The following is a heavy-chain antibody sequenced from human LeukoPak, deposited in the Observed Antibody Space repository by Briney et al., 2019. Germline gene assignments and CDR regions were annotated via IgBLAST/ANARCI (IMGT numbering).Heavy chain of an antibody. V-gene: IGHV3-66*03. CDR3: ARDRAANQDWVEFDP. Sequence: GGSLRLSCAASGFTFSSHCMNWVRQAPGKGLEWVGLIRDSGEAFYADFVRGRFAISRDESENTLYLQMNSLRVEDTAVYFCARDRAANQDWVEFDPWGQGTPVIVSS. D-gene: IGHD3/OR15-3a*01. CDR1: GFTFSSHC. J-gene: IGHJ5*02. CDR2: IRDSGEA.